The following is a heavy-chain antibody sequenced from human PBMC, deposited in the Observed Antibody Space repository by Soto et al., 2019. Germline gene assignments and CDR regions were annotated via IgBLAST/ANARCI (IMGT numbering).Heavy chain of an antibody. D-gene: IGHD3-9*01. V-gene: IGHV3-23*01. J-gene: IGHJ4*02. CDR3: EKDALRYFCWLYSLAPLDY. CDR1: GFTFSSYA. CDR2: ISGSGGST. Sequence: PGGSLRLSCAASGFTFSSYAMSWVRQAPGKGLEWVSAISGSGGSTYYADSVKGRFTISRDNSKNTLYLQMNSLRAEDTAVFYCEKDALRYFCWLYSLAPLDYGGQGTLVTVSS.